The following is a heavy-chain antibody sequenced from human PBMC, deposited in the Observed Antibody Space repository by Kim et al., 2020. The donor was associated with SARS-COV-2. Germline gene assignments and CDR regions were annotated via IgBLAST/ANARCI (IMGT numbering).Heavy chain of an antibody. Sequence: ASVKVSCKASGYIFTSYGISWVRQAPGQGLQWMGWISAFNGKTNYPQKLQGRVTVTADPSTSTAYMELRSLRSDDTAVYYCTRDGPDYGNYVNFDYWGQGTLVAVSS. J-gene: IGHJ4*02. CDR3: TRDGPDYGNYVNFDY. D-gene: IGHD4-17*01. CDR1: GYIFTSYG. CDR2: ISAFNGKT. V-gene: IGHV1-18*01.